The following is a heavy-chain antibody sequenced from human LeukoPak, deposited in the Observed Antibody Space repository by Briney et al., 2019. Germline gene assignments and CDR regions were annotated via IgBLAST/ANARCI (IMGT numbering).Heavy chain of an antibody. CDR3: ARATTLVATIGSMGY. D-gene: IGHD5-12*01. J-gene: IGHJ4*02. CDR2: INPNSGGT. CDR1: GYTFTGYY. V-gene: IGHV1-2*02. Sequence: ASVKVSCKASGYTFTGYYVHWVRQAPGQGLEWMGWINPNSGGTNYAQKFQGRVTMARDTSTSTAYMELSRLRSDDTAVYYCARATTLVATIGSMGYWGQGTLVTVSS.